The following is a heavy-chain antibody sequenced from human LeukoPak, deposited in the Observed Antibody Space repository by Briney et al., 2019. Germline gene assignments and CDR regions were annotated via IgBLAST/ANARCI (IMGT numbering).Heavy chain of an antibody. CDR1: AYTFTSYY. CDR2: INPSGGST. Sequence: GASVEVSCKASAYTFTSYYMHWVRQAPGQGLEWMGIINPSGGSTSYAQKFQGRVTMTRDTSTSTVYMELSSLRSEDTAVYYCARDSPRIAARGAFDIWGQGTMVTVSS. J-gene: IGHJ3*02. D-gene: IGHD6-6*01. V-gene: IGHV1-46*01. CDR3: ARDSPRIAARGAFDI.